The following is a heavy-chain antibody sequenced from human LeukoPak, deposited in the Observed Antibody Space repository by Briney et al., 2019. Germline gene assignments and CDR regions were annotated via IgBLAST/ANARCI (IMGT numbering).Heavy chain of an antibody. D-gene: IGHD6-13*01. Sequence: PGGSLRLSCAASGFMFSTYWMTWVRQAPGKGLEWVANIKPDGSETCYVDSVKGRFTISRDNTKNLLYLQMNSLRGEDAAVYYCGGFGYEAAVDLWGQGTLVTVS. CDR3: GGFGYEAAVDL. CDR1: GFMFSTYW. CDR2: IKPDGSET. J-gene: IGHJ4*02. V-gene: IGHV3-7*01.